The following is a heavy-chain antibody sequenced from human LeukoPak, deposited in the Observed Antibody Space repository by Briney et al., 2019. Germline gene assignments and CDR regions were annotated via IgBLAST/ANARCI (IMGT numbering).Heavy chain of an antibody. CDR2: IKQDGSEK. D-gene: IGHD5-24*01. Sequence: GGSLRLSCAASGFTFSNYWMSWVRQAPGKGLEWVANIKQDGSEKYYVDSVKGRFTISRDNAKNSLYLQMNSLRAEDTAVYYCAKDLEAMAPNYYFDYWGQGTLVTVSS. J-gene: IGHJ4*02. CDR1: GFTFSNYW. CDR3: AKDLEAMAPNYYFDY. V-gene: IGHV3-7*01.